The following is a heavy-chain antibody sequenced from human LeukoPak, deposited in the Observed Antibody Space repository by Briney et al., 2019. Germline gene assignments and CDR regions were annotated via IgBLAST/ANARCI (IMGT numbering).Heavy chain of an antibody. Sequence: SETLSLTCTVSGGSISSSSYYWGWIRQPPGKGLEWIGIIYYSGSTYYNPSLKSRLTISVDTYKNQFSLKLSSVTATDTAVYYSARRGYCSSTSCYEYWFVPWGQGTLVTVSS. D-gene: IGHD2-2*01. J-gene: IGHJ5*02. V-gene: IGHV4-39*01. CDR2: IYYSGST. CDR1: GGSISSSSYY. CDR3: ARRGYCSSTSCYEYWFVP.